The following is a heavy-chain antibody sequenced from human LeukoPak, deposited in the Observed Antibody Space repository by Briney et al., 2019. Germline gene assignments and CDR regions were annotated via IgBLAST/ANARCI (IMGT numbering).Heavy chain of an antibody. CDR2: INQDGSEK. Sequence: GGSLRLSCAASGFTFSNYWMSWVRQAPGEGLEWVAHINQDGSEKYYVDSVKGRFTISRDNAKNSLCLQMNSLRAEDTAVYYCARDGGGDIVVAFAFDIWGQGTMVTVSS. CDR1: GFTFSNYW. D-gene: IGHD2-15*01. CDR3: ARDGGGDIVVAFAFDI. V-gene: IGHV3-7*04. J-gene: IGHJ3*02.